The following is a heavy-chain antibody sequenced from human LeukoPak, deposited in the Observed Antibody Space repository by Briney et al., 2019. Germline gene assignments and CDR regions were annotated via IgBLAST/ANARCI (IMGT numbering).Heavy chain of an antibody. CDR1: GYTFTSYG. Sequence: ASVKVSCKASGYTFTSYGISWVRQAPGQGLEWMGWISAYNGNTNYAQKLQGRVTITRNTSISTAYMELSSLRSEDTAVYYCARGRSYSNYAHRYYYYMDVWGKGTTVTVSS. CDR2: ISAYNGNT. CDR3: ARGRSYSNYAHRYYYYMDV. J-gene: IGHJ6*03. V-gene: IGHV1-18*01. D-gene: IGHD4-11*01.